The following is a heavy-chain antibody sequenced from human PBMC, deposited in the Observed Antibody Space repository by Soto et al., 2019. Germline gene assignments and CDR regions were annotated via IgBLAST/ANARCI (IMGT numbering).Heavy chain of an antibody. Sequence: GGSLRLSCAASGFTFSSYSMNWVRQAPGKGLEWVSSISSSSSYIYYADSVKGRFTISRDNAKNSLYLQMNSLRAEDTAVYYCARGSVSGLYCSSTSCSGIDYWGQGTLVTVSS. J-gene: IGHJ4*02. D-gene: IGHD2-2*01. CDR1: GFTFSSYS. V-gene: IGHV3-21*01. CDR3: ARGSVSGLYCSSTSCSGIDY. CDR2: ISSSSSYI.